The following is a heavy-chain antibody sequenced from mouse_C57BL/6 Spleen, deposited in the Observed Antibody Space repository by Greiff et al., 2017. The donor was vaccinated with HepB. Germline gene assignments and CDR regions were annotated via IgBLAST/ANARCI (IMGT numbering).Heavy chain of an antibody. D-gene: IGHD2-4*01. J-gene: IGHJ1*03. CDR2: IDPSDSYT. Sequence: QVQLKQPGAELVMPGASVKLSCKASGYTFTSYWMHWVKQRPGQGLEWIGEIDPSDSYTNYNQKFKGKSTLTVDKSSSTAYMQLSSLTSEDSAVYYCARGITRYWYFDVWGTGTTVTVSS. CDR1: GYTFTSYW. V-gene: IGHV1-69*01. CDR3: ARGITRYWYFDV.